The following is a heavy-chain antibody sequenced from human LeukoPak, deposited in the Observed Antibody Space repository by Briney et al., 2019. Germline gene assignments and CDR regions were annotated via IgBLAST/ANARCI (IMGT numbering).Heavy chain of an antibody. V-gene: IGHV3-7*01. D-gene: IGHD6-19*01. CDR1: GITLSRYW. J-gene: IGHJ4*02. CDR3: ATGGAVAGTY. CDR2: IKEDGSEK. Sequence: GGSLRLSCAASGITLSRYWMSWVRRAPGKGLEWVANIKEDGSEKYYVDSVKGRFTISRDNAKNSLYLQVNSLRAEDTAVYYCATGGAVAGTYWGQGTLVTVSS.